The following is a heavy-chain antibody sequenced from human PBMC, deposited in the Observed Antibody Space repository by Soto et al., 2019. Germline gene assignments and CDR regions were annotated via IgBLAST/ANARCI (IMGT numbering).Heavy chain of an antibody. D-gene: IGHD6-13*01. CDR3: TKRIGAYAMDV. CDR1: GFTFSGSS. J-gene: IGHJ6*02. Sequence: GGSLRLSCAASGFTFSGSSMHWVRQASGKGLEWVGRIRGKTDTYATAYAAPVRGRFTISRDDSKNTAYLQMNSLKTEDTAVYFCTKRIGAYAMDVWGQGTTVTAP. V-gene: IGHV3-73*01. CDR2: IRGKTDTYAT.